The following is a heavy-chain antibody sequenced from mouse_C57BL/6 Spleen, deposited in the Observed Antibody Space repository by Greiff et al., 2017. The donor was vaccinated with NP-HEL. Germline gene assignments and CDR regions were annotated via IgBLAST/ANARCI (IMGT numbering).Heavy chain of an antibody. J-gene: IGHJ2*01. Sequence: EVQVVESGGGLVKPGGSLKLSCAASGFTFSDYGMHWVRQAPEKGLEWVAYISSGSSTIYYADTVKGRFTISRDNAKKTLFLQMTSLRSEDTAMYYCASPYYYGNYFDYWGQGTTLTVSA. CDR3: ASPYYYGNYFDY. CDR2: ISSGSSTI. CDR1: GFTFSDYG. D-gene: IGHD1-1*01. V-gene: IGHV5-17*01.